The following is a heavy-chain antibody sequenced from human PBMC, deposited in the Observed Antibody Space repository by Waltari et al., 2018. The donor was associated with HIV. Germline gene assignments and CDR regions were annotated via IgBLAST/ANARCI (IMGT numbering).Heavy chain of an antibody. CDR1: GFSFSWYA. CDR2: ISRSSDYI. D-gene: IGHD4-17*01. V-gene: IGHV3-21*06. Sequence: EVQLVESGGGLAKPGGSRRLLCAASGFSFSWYAMNWVRQAPGKGLEWIAYISRSSDYIYYADSIKGRFTISRDNAKNSVFLHMDNLRDVDTAVYYCTATVTTRGTFDYWGQGTAVPVS. CDR3: TATVTTRGTFDY. J-gene: IGHJ4*02.